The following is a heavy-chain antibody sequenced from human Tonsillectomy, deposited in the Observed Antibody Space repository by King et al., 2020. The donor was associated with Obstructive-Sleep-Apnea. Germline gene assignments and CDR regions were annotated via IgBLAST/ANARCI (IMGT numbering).Heavy chain of an antibody. Sequence: QLQESGPGLVKPSQTLSLTCSVSGGSVNSGGYYWSLIRQHPGKGLEWIGYIYHSGTTYYNPSLESRVTISIDTSKNQFSLNVTSVTAADTAVYYCARGSSRHTLLWFGETCAYFDYWGQGILVTVSS. CDR3: ARGSSRHTLLWFGETCAYFDY. D-gene: IGHD3-10*01. CDR2: IYHSGTT. J-gene: IGHJ4*02. V-gene: IGHV4-31*03. CDR1: GGSVNSGGYY.